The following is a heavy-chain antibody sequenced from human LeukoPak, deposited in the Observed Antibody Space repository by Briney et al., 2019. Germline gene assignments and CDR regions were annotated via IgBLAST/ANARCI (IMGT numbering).Heavy chain of an antibody. D-gene: IGHD5-18*01. Sequence: PGGSLRLSCAASGFTFSSYGMHWVRQAPGKGLEWVSVIYSGGSTYYADSVKGRFTISRDNSKNTLYLQMNSLRAEDTAVYYCARDLFAAMAPDWGQGTLVTVSS. CDR1: GFTFSSYG. J-gene: IGHJ4*02. CDR3: ARDLFAAMAPD. CDR2: IYSGGST. V-gene: IGHV3-66*01.